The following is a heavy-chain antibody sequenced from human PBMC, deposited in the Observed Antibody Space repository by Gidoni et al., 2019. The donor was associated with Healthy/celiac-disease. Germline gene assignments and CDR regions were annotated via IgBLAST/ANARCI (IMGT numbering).Heavy chain of an antibody. V-gene: IGHV1-3*01. Sequence: QVQLVQSGAEVKKPGASVKVSCKASGYTFPSYAMHWVRQAPGQRLEWMGWINVGNGNTKYSQKFQGRVTITRDTSASTAYMELSSLRSEDTAVYYCARDLYQTQYCGGDCYQNTFDYWGQGTLVTVSS. D-gene: IGHD2-21*01. CDR2: INVGNGNT. CDR1: GYTFPSYA. CDR3: ARDLYQTQYCGGDCYQNTFDY. J-gene: IGHJ4*02.